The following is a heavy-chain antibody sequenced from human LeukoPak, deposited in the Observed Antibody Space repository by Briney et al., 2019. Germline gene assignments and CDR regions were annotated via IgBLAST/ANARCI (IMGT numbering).Heavy chain of an antibody. J-gene: IGHJ3*02. Sequence: GGSLRLSCAASGFTFSSYAMSWVRQAPGKGLEGVSAISGSGGSTYYADSVKGRFTISRDNPKNTLYLQMNSLRAEDTAVYYCAKRIAARPAEYAFDIWGQGTMVTVSP. V-gene: IGHV3-23*01. CDR3: AKRIAARPAEYAFDI. CDR2: ISGSGGST. D-gene: IGHD6-6*01. CDR1: GFTFSSYA.